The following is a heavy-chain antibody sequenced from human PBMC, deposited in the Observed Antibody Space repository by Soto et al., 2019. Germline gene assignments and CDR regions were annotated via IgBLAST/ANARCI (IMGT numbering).Heavy chain of an antibody. D-gene: IGHD3-22*01. CDR2: FDPEDGET. V-gene: IGHV1-24*01. Sequence: AAVKVSCKVSGYTLTELSMHWVRQAPGKGLEWMGGFDPEDGETIYAQKFQGRVTMTEDTSTDTAYMELSSLRSEDTAVYYCATAKRSYYYDSSGYLGWGQGTLVTVSS. CDR3: ATAKRSYYYDSSGYLG. CDR1: GYTLTELS. J-gene: IGHJ4*02.